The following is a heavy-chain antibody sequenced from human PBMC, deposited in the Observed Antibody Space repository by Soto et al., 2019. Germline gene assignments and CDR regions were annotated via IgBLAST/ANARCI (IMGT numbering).Heavy chain of an antibody. J-gene: IGHJ6*02. CDR2: ISWNSGSI. CDR1: GFTFDDYA. V-gene: IGHV3-9*01. Sequence: QPGGSLRLSCAASGFTFDDYAMHWVRQAPGKGLEWVSGISWNSGSIGYADSVKGRFTISRDNAKNSLYLQMNSLRAEDTALYYCAKAPGVYYYYGMDVWGQGTTVTVSS. D-gene: IGHD3-3*01. CDR3: AKAPGVYYYYGMDV.